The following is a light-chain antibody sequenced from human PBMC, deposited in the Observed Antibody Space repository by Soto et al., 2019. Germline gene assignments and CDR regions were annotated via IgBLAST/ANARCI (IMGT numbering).Light chain of an antibody. CDR3: QQYGSSPT. V-gene: IGKV3-20*01. J-gene: IGKJ4*01. CDR2: GAS. CDR1: QSVSSSY. Sequence: EIVLTQSPGTLSLSPGERATLFCRASQSVSSSYLAWYQQKPGQAPRLLIYGASSSATGIPDRFSGSGSGTDFTLTISRLEPEDFAVYYCQQYGSSPTFGGGTKVEIK.